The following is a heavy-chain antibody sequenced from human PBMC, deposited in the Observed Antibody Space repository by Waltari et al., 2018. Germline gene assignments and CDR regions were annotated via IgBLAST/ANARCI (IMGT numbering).Heavy chain of an antibody. CDR2: IRGSGTST. V-gene: IGHV3-23*01. D-gene: IGHD5-18*01. J-gene: IGHJ4*02. CDR3: AKGDSYGFTGLFDS. Sequence: EVQLLESGGGLVQPGGSLRLSCAASGFAFSSYPMNWVRQAPGKGLEWVSVIRGSGTSTYYADSVKGRFTISRDNSKNTLYLQMNSLRAEDTAVYYCAKGDSYGFTGLFDSWGQGTLVTVSS. CDR1: GFAFSSYP.